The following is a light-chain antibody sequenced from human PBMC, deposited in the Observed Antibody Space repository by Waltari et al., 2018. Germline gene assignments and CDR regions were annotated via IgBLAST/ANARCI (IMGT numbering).Light chain of an antibody. CDR2: WAS. Sequence: DIVMTQFPDSLAVSLGERATINCRSSQTILYSSNNKNYLAWYQQKPGQPPNLLVYWASTRESGVPDRFSGSGSGTDFTLTSSSLQAEDVAVYYCQQYYSTPHTFGQGTKLEIK. CDR1: QTILYSSNNKNY. CDR3: QQYYSTPHT. V-gene: IGKV4-1*01. J-gene: IGKJ2*01.